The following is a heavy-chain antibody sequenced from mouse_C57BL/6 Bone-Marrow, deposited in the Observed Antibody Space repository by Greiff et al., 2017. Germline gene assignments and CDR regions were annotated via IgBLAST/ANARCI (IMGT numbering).Heavy chain of an antibody. V-gene: IGHV10-1*01. J-gene: IGHJ3*01. D-gene: IGHD2-4*01. CDR2: IRSKSNNYAT. CDR1: GFSFNTYA. Sequence: EADGGLVQPKGSLKLSCAASGFSFNTYAMNWVRQAPGKGLEWVARIRSKSNNYATYYADSVKDRFTISRDDSESMLYLQMNNLKTEDTAMYYCVRHEDDSWFAYWGQGTLVTVSA. CDR3: VRHEDDSWFAY.